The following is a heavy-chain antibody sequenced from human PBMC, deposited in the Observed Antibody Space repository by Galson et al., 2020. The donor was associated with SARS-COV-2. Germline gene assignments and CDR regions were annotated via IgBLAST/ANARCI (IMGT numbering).Heavy chain of an antibody. V-gene: IGHV3-64*01. D-gene: IGHD3-10*01. CDR2: IINGGNT. CDR3: ARGGTGSFDY. CDR1: GFTFSYYA. J-gene: IGHJ4*02. Sequence: TGGSLRLSCAASGFTFSYYAMYWVRQPPGKGLEYVSGIINGGNTYYANYVKDRFTISRDNSKNMMHLQMDSLRTDDMAVYFCARGGTGSFDYCGRGTLVTGSS.